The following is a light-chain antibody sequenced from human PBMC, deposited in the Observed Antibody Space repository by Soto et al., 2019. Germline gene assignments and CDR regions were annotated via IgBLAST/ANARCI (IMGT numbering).Light chain of an antibody. J-gene: IGLJ3*02. Sequence: QSVLTQPPSVSGAPGQRVTISCTGSSSNIGAGYDVHWYQQFPGTTPKFLIYGNTNRPSGVPDRFSASKSGTSASLDITGLQGEDEADYYCQSYDSSLSASVFGGGTKVTVL. CDR3: QSYDSSLSASV. V-gene: IGLV1-40*01. CDR2: GNT. CDR1: SSNIGAGYD.